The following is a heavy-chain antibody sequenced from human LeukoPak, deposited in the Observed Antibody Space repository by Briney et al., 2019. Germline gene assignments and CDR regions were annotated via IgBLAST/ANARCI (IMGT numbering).Heavy chain of an antibody. Sequence: GGSLRLSCAASGFTFSSYWMSWVRQAPGKGLEWVANIKQDGSEKYYVDSVKGRFTISRDNAKNSLYLQMNSLRAEDTAVYYCARVITMIVVVTSFDAFDIWGQGTMVTVSS. CDR1: GFTFSSYW. D-gene: IGHD3-22*01. V-gene: IGHV3-7*01. CDR3: ARVITMIVVVTSFDAFDI. CDR2: IKQDGSEK. J-gene: IGHJ3*02.